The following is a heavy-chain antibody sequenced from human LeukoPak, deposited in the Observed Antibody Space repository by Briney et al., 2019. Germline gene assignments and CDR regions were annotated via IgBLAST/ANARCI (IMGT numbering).Heavy chain of an antibody. CDR3: ARGPMAGEVPAARGDHWFDP. D-gene: IGHD2-2*01. CDR2: IDHSGTT. Sequence: SETLSLTCAVYGGSFCAYYRSWIRQPPGKGLEWIGEIDHSGTTNYNPSLKSRVTISVDTSENQFSLKLSSVTAADTAVYYCARGPMAGEVPAARGDHWFDPWGQGTLVTVSS. V-gene: IGHV4-34*01. J-gene: IGHJ5*02. CDR1: GGSFCAYY.